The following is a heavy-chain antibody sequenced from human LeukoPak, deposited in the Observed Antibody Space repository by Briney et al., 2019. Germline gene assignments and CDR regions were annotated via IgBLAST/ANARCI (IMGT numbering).Heavy chain of an antibody. CDR1: GFTFSSYG. Sequence: PGGSLRLSCAASGFTFSSYGMHWVRQAPGKGLEWVAFIRYDGSNKYYADSVKGRFTISRDNSKNTLYLQMNSLRAEDTAVYYCAKEDKAVAVLYYMDVWGKGTTVTISS. CDR2: IRYDGSNK. CDR3: AKEDKAVAVLYYMDV. V-gene: IGHV3-30*02. D-gene: IGHD6-19*01. J-gene: IGHJ6*03.